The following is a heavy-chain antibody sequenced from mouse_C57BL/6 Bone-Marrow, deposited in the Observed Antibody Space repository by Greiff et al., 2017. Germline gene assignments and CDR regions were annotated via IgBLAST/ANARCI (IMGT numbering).Heavy chain of an antibody. D-gene: IGHD2-1*01. CDR2: IYPGNSDT. CDR3: TCNYGGYFDV. J-gene: IGHJ1*03. CDR1: GYTFTSYW. Sequence: VQLQQSGTVLARPGASVKMSCKTSGYTFTSYWMHWVKQRPGQGLEWIGAIYPGNSDTSYNQKFKGKAKLTAVTSASTAYMELSSLTNEDSAVYYCTCNYGGYFDVWGTGTTVTVSS. V-gene: IGHV1-5*01.